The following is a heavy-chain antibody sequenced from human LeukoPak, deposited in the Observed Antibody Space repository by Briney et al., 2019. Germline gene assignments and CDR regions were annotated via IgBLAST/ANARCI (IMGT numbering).Heavy chain of an antibody. D-gene: IGHD6-19*01. CDR2: LYSGGTT. CDR3: ARDPPGIRVPGV. Sequence: GGSLILSCAASGITVSSNYMTWVRQAPGRGLEWVSVLYSGGTTYYTDSVKGRFTISRDNSKNTLYLQMDSLRVEDTAVYYCARDPPGIRVPGVWGQGTVVTVSS. CDR1: GITVSSNY. J-gene: IGHJ1*01. V-gene: IGHV3-53*01.